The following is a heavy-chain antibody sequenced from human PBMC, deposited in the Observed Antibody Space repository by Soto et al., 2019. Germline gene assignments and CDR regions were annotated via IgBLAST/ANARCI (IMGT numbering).Heavy chain of an antibody. D-gene: IGHD2-15*01. V-gene: IGHV4-59*01. CDR2: TYYTGST. Sequence: QVQLQESGPGLVKPSETLSLTCTVSGGSISSYYWSWIRQPPGKGLEWIAYTYYTGSTNYNPSLKSRVTLSAHTSTNQLSLKLSSVTAADTAMYYSPRVHCSGSYFHYSGQGPLVTVSS. CDR1: GGSISSYY. CDR3: PRVHCSGSYFHY. J-gene: IGHJ4*02.